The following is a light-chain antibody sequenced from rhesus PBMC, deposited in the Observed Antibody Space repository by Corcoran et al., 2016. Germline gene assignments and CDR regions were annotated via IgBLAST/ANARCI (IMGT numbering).Light chain of an antibody. CDR3: NSYGGGGTFI. J-gene: IGLJ1*01. Sequence: QAAPTQSTSVSGSAGQSVTIFCSGTSSDIGYYNAVSWYQHHPGKAPKLMIFEVSKRPSGVSDRFSGSKSGNTASLTISGLQAEDEADYYCNSYGGGGTFIFGAGTRLTVI. CDR2: EVS. V-gene: IGLV2-19*02. CDR1: SSDIGYYNA.